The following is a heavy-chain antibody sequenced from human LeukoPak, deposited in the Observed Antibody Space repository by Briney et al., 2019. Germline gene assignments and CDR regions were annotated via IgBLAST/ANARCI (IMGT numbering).Heavy chain of an antibody. V-gene: IGHV4-61*02. D-gene: IGHD3-3*01. CDR3: ARTQYDFWSGTYYSDY. CDR2: IYTSGST. CDR1: GGSISSGSYY. J-gene: IGHJ4*02. Sequence: SETLSLTCTVSGGSISSGSYYWSWIRQPAGKGLEWIGRIYTSGSTNYNPSLKSRVTISVDTSKNQFSLKLSSVTAADTAVYYCARTQYDFWSGTYYSDYWGQGTLVTVSS.